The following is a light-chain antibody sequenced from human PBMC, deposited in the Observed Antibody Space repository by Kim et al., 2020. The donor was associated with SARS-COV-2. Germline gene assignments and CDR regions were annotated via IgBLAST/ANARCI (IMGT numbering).Light chain of an antibody. J-gene: IGLJ3*02. CDR3: QAWDSTFWV. CDR2: QDN. Sequence: SYELTQPPSVSVSPGQTATITCSGDKLGDKYACWYQQKPGQSPVPVIYQDNKRPSGIPERFSGSNSGNTATLTISGIQAMDEADYYCQAWDSTFWVFGGGTQLTVL. V-gene: IGLV3-1*01. CDR1: KLGDKY.